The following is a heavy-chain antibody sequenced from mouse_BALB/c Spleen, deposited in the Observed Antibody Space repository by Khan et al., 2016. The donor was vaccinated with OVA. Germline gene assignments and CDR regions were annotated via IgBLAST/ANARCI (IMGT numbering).Heavy chain of an antibody. CDR2: ITYSGGT. CDR3: ARWFAY. Sequence: EVKLLESGPGLVKPSQSLSLTCTVTGYSITSDYAWNWIRQFPGNKLEWVGYITYSGGTSYHPSLKSRISITRDTSKNQFFLRLNSVPTEDSATYYCARWFAYWGQGTLVTVS. J-gene: IGHJ3*01. V-gene: IGHV3-2*02. CDR1: GYSITSDYA.